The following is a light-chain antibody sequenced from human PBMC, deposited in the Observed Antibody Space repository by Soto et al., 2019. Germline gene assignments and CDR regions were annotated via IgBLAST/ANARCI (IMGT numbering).Light chain of an antibody. CDR1: SSDIGSGYAY. J-gene: IGLJ3*02. Sequence: QSALTQPASVSGSPGQSITISCTGTSSDIGSGYAYVSWYQQHPGKAPKVIIYEVRHRPSSVSSRFSGSRSGNTASLTISGLQVEDEAHYYCSSYTTYDTVVFGGGTKLTVL. CDR2: EVR. V-gene: IGLV2-14*01. CDR3: SSYTTYDTVV.